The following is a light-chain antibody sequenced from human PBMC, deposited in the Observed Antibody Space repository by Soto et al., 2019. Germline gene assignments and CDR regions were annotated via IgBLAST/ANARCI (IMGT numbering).Light chain of an antibody. V-gene: IGLV3-27*01. Sequence: SYELTQPSSVSVSSGQTARITCSGDVLAKKYARWFQQKPGQAPVLVIYKDSERPSGIPERFSGSSSGTTVTLTISGAQVEDEADYYCYSAADNNQRVFGGGTKLTVL. J-gene: IGLJ3*02. CDR2: KDS. CDR3: YSAADNNQRV. CDR1: VLAKKY.